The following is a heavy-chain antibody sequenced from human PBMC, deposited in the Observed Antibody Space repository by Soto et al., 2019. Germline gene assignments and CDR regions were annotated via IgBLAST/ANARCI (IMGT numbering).Heavy chain of an antibody. CDR2: ISSSSSYI. Sequence: GGSLRLSCAASGFTFSSYSMNWVRQAPGKGLEWVSSISSSSSYIYYADSVKGRFTISRDNAKNSLYLQMNSLRAEDTAVYYCARESGYCSGGSCYSLIFDYWGQGTLVTVSS. J-gene: IGHJ4*02. CDR3: ARESGYCSGGSCYSLIFDY. D-gene: IGHD2-15*01. CDR1: GFTFSSYS. V-gene: IGHV3-21*01.